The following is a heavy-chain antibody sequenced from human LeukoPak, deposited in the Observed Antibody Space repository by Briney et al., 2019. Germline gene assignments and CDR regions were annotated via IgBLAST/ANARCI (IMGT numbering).Heavy chain of an antibody. Sequence: ASVKVSCKTSGYRFSGYYMHWVRQAPGQGLEWMGWINPNSGATNYAQNFQGWVTMTRDTSVNTGYMELRRLTSDDTAVYYCARKYSSSWYYFDYWGQGTLVTVSS. CDR1: GYRFSGYY. V-gene: IGHV1-2*04. J-gene: IGHJ4*02. CDR3: ARKYSSSWYYFDY. CDR2: INPNSGAT. D-gene: IGHD6-13*01.